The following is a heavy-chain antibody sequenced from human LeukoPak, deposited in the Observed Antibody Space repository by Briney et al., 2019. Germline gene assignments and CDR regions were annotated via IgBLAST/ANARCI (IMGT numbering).Heavy chain of an antibody. CDR1: GFTFSSYS. CDR3: ARDGIGDCSSTSCYVPFDY. D-gene: IGHD2-2*01. J-gene: IGHJ4*02. V-gene: IGHV3-21*01. Sequence: GGSLRLSCAASGFTFSSYSMNWVRQAPGKGLEWVSSISSSSSYIYYADSVKGRFTISRDNAKNSLYLQMNSLRAEDTAVYYCARDGIGDCSSTSCYVPFDYRGQGTLVTVSS. CDR2: ISSSSSYI.